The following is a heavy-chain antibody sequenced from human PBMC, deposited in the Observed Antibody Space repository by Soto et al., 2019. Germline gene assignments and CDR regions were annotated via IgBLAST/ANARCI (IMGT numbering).Heavy chain of an antibody. D-gene: IGHD4-17*01. CDR3: AFQKGYGVHWYFAL. V-gene: IGHV3-30-3*01. Sequence: QVQLVESGGGVVQPGRSLRLSCAASGFTFSSYAMHWVRQAPGKGLEWVAVISYDGSNKYYADSVKGRFTISRDNSKNTLYLQMNRLRAEDTAVYYCAFQKGYGVHWYFALWGRGTLVTVSS. CDR2: ISYDGSNK. CDR1: GFTFSSYA. J-gene: IGHJ2*01.